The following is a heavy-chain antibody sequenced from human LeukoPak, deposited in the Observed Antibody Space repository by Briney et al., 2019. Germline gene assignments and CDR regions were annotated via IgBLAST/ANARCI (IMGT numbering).Heavy chain of an antibody. D-gene: IGHD3-9*01. CDR3: ARGGELRYFDWLLSGAFDI. J-gene: IGHJ3*02. CDR2: INPNSGGT. V-gene: IGHV1-2*04. CDR1: GYTFTGYY. Sequence: ASVKVSCKASGYTFTGYYMHWVRQAPGQGREWMGWINPNSGGTDYAQRFQGWVTMTRDTSISTAYMELSRLRSDDTAVYYCARGGELRYFDWLLSGAFDIWGQGTMVTVSS.